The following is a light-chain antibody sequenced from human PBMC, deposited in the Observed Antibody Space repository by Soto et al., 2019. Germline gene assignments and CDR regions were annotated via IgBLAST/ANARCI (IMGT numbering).Light chain of an antibody. CDR1: QTVTSSY. Sequence: EIVLTQSPGTLSLSPWERATLSCRASQTVTSSYLAWYQQKPGQAPRLLIYGASSRATGIPDRFRGSGSGTDFTLTISGLEPEDFAVYSCQQYGSSPTFGQGTKVDIK. CDR2: GAS. CDR3: QQYGSSPT. V-gene: IGKV3-20*01. J-gene: IGKJ1*01.